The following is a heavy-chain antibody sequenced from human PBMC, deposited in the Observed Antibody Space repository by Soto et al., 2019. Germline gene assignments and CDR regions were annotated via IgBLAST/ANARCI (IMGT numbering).Heavy chain of an antibody. J-gene: IGHJ4*02. Sequence: TGGSLRLSCAASGFTFSSYGMHWVRQAPGKGLEWVAVIWYDGSNKYYADSVKGRFTISRDNSKNTLYLQMNSLRAEDTAVYYCARDESLYGDYVDYFDYWGQGTLVNVSS. V-gene: IGHV3-33*01. CDR1: GFTFSSYG. CDR2: IWYDGSNK. CDR3: ARDESLYGDYVDYFDY. D-gene: IGHD4-17*01.